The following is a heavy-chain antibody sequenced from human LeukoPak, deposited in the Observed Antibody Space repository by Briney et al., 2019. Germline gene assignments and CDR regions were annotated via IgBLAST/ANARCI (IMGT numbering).Heavy chain of an antibody. J-gene: IGHJ3*02. Sequence: GASVKVSCKASGGTFSSYAISWVRQAPGQGLEWMGGIIPIFGTANYAQKFQGRVTITTDESTSTAYMGLSSLRSEDTAVYYCARGPAAIRGYDAFDIWGQGTMVTVSS. CDR1: GGTFSSYA. CDR2: IIPIFGTA. D-gene: IGHD2-2*02. V-gene: IGHV1-69*05. CDR3: ARGPAAIRGYDAFDI.